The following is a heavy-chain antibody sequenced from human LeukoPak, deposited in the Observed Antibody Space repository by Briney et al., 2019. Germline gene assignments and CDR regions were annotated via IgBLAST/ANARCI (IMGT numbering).Heavy chain of an antibody. V-gene: IGHV4-39*01. CDR1: GDSIKSNSHY. J-gene: IGHJ4*02. CDR2: VFHSGST. Sequence: SETLSLTCSVSGDSIKSNSHYWGWFRQPPGKGLEWIGSVFHSGSTSYNPSLKSRLTMSVDTSKNQFSLQLTSMTAADTALYFCTRRRAYESPDFWGQGTLVTVSS. CDR3: TRRRAYESPDF. D-gene: IGHD5-12*01.